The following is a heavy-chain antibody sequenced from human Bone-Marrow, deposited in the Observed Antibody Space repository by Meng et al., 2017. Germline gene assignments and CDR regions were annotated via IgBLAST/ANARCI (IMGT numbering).Heavy chain of an antibody. D-gene: IGHD3-22*01. CDR1: AGTSRRYA. CDR2: IIPIFGTA. CDR3: ARVDYYDSSGYPFDY. Sequence: QLRLLQSWAVGNKPGSLVKAACKASAGTSRRYAISWVRQAPGQGLEWMGGIIPIFGTANYAQKFQGRVTITADESTSTAYMELSSLRSEDTAVYYCARVDYYDSSGYPFDYWGQGTLVTVSS. V-gene: IGHV1-69*01. J-gene: IGHJ4*02.